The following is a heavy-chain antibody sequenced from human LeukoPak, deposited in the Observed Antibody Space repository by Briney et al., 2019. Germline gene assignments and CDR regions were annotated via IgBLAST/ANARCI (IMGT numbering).Heavy chain of an antibody. J-gene: IGHJ3*02. CDR2: IKQDGSEK. CDR3: ARAYTGLNDAFDI. D-gene: IGHD2-21*01. Sequence: GGSLRLSCAASGFTFSNYWMSWVRQAPGKGLEWVANIKQDGSEKYYVDSVKGRFTISRDNAKNSLILQMNSLRAEDTAVYYCARAYTGLNDAFDIWGQGTMVTVSS. CDR1: GFTFSNYW. V-gene: IGHV3-7*01.